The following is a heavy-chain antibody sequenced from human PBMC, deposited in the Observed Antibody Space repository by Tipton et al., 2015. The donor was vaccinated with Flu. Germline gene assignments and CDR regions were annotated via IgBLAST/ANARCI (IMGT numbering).Heavy chain of an antibody. D-gene: IGHD7-27*01. CDR2: INHSGNI. Sequence: TLSLTCTVSGDSISTTIYYWSWIRQPPGKGLEWIGEINHSGNINYNPSLKSRVTISRDTSKSQFSLKLTSVTAADTAVYYCATKFANWGVWEPRDYWGQGTLVTVSS. CDR1: GDSISTTIYY. J-gene: IGHJ4*02. CDR3: ATKFANWGVWEPRDY. V-gene: IGHV4-39*07.